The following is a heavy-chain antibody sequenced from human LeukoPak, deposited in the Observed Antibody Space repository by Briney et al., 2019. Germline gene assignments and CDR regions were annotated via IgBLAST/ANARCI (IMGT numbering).Heavy chain of an antibody. D-gene: IGHD1-26*01. CDR2: IVVGSGNT. CDR1: GFTFTSSA. CDR3: AADDVHRGSYPNWFDP. J-gene: IGHJ5*02. Sequence: SVKVSCKASGFTFTSSAVQWVRQARGQRLEWIGWIVVGSGNTNYAQKFQERVTITRDMSTSTAYMELSSLRSEDTAVYYCAADDVHRGSYPNWFDPWGQGTLVTVSS. V-gene: IGHV1-58*01.